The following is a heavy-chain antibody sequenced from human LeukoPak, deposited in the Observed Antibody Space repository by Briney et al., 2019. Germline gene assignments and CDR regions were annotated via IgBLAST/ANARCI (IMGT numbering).Heavy chain of an antibody. V-gene: IGHV4-39*01. CDR3: ATSHDVKTAPYDL. J-gene: IGHJ5*02. D-gene: IGHD2-21*01. Sequence: NASETLSLTCPVSGGSISSDSYFWAWIRQPPGKGLEWIGTIYHSGSTFYNPSLKSRATISVDTSKNQFCLKLSSVTAADTAVYYCATSHDVKTAPYDLWGQGTLVTVSS. CDR1: GGSISSDSYF. CDR2: IYHSGST.